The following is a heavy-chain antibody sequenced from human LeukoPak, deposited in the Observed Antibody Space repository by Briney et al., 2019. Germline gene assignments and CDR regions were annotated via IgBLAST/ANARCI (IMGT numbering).Heavy chain of an antibody. CDR1: GYSISSGYY. CDR2: IYHSGST. V-gene: IGHV4-38-2*02. J-gene: IGHJ3*02. CDR3: ARISYYYDSSGSGAFDI. Sequence: SETLSLTCTVSGYSISSGYYWGWIRQPPGKGLEWIGSIYHSGSTYYNSSLKSRVTISVDTSKNQFSLKLSSVTAADTAVYYCARISYYYDSSGSGAFDIWGQGTMVTVSS. D-gene: IGHD3-22*01.